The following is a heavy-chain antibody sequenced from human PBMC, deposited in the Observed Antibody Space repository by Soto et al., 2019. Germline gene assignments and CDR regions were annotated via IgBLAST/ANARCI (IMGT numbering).Heavy chain of an antibody. CDR2: ISGSGGST. CDR1: GFTFSSYA. J-gene: IGHJ3*02. V-gene: IGHV3-23*01. Sequence: GGSLRLSCAASGFTFSSYAMSWVRQAPGKGLEWVSAISGSGGSTYYADSVKGRFTISRDNSKNTLYLQMNSLRAEDTDVYYCDNDMGGSRKGSVAFDIWCQGTMVTVSS. D-gene: IGHD3-10*01. CDR3: DNDMGGSRKGSVAFDI.